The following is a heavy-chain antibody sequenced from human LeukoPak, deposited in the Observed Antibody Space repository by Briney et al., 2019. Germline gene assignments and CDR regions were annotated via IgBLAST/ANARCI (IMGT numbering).Heavy chain of an antibody. J-gene: IGHJ4*02. D-gene: IGHD1-26*01. Sequence: SETLSLTCTVSGGSISSGSYHWSWIRQPAGKGLEWIGRIYTSGSTNYNPSLKSRVTISVDTSKNQFSLKLSSVTAADTAVYYCARESGSYYFDYWGQGTLVTVSS. CDR3: ARESGSYYFDY. CDR1: GGSISSGSYH. V-gene: IGHV4-61*02. CDR2: IYTSGST.